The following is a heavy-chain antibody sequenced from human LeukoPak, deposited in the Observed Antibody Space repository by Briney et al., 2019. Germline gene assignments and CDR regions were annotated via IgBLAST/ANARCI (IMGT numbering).Heavy chain of an antibody. J-gene: IGHJ4*02. CDR1: GFTFSNYA. D-gene: IGHD3-10*01. Sequence: GGSLRLSCAASGFTFSNYAMSWVRQAPGRGLEWVSIVSDSGRSTYYADSVKGRFTISRDNSKNTLYLQMNSLRAEDSAIYYCAKRVPYNSGSHFGYWGQGTLVTVSS. V-gene: IGHV3-23*01. CDR3: AKRVPYNSGSHFGY. CDR2: VSDSGRST.